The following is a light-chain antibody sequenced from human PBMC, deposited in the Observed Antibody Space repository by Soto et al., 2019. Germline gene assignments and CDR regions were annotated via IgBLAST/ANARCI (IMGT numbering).Light chain of an antibody. J-gene: IGKJ5*01. CDR1: QSIRSW. Sequence: IQLTQSHFTLSASAGDSITITCRASQSIRSWLGWYQQKPGRAPKLLIYDASSLESGGPSRFSGSGSGTEFTLTISSLQPDDFATYFCHSRAFGQGTRLEIK. CDR3: HSRA. V-gene: IGKV1-5*01. CDR2: DAS.